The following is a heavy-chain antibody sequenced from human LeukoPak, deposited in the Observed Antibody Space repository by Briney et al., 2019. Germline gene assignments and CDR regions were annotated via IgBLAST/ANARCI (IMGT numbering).Heavy chain of an antibody. CDR1: GYTLTELS. D-gene: IGHD3-10*01. CDR3: ARGRLVLLWFGEHYYMDV. J-gene: IGHJ6*03. Sequence: GASAKVSCKVSGYTLTELSMHWVRQATGQGLEWMGWMNPNSGNTGYAQKFQGRVTMTRNTSISTAYMELSSLRSEDTAVYYCARGRLVLLWFGEHYYMDVWGKGTTVTISS. V-gene: IGHV1-8*01. CDR2: MNPNSGNT.